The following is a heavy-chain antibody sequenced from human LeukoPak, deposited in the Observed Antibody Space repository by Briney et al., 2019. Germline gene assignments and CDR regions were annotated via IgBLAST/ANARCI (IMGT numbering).Heavy chain of an antibody. CDR3: ARDLSSRESLFDY. CDR2: IKLDGSEK. J-gene: IGHJ4*02. CDR1: GFTFGKYW. Sequence: GGSLRLSCVASGFTFGKYWMSWVRQAPGKGLEWVANIKLDGSEKNYVDSVKGRFTISRDNAKNSLYLQINSLRAEDTAVYYCARDLSSRESLFDYWGQGTLVTVSS. D-gene: IGHD6-19*01. V-gene: IGHV3-7*01.